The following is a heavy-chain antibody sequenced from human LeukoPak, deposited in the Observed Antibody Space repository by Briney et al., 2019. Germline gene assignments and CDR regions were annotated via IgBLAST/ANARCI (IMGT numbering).Heavy chain of an antibody. CDR1: GFTFSSYG. CDR3: ARMRYSSGWYAGDY. D-gene: IGHD6-19*01. Sequence: GGSLRLSCAASGFTFSSYGMHWVRQAPGKGLEWVAVILSDGSKEFYTDSVKGRFTISRDNSKNTLYLQMNSLRAEDTALYHCARMRYSSGWYAGDYWGQGTLVTVSS. J-gene: IGHJ4*02. V-gene: IGHV3-33*01. CDR2: ILSDGSKE.